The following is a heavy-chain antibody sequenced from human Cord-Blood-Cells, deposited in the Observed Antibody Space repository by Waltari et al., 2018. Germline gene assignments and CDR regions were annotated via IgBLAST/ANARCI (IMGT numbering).Heavy chain of an antibody. CDR3: ARRVTGAGDYFDY. Sequence: QVQLVQSGAEVKKPGASVKVSCKASGYTFTGSYMHSVRQAPGQGLEWRGWINPNSGGTNYAQKSQDWVTMTRDTCISTAYMELSRMRADDTAVYYCARRVTGAGDYFDYWGQGTLVTVSS. D-gene: IGHD7-27*01. V-gene: IGHV1-2*04. J-gene: IGHJ4*02. CDR1: GYTFTGSY. CDR2: INPNSGGT.